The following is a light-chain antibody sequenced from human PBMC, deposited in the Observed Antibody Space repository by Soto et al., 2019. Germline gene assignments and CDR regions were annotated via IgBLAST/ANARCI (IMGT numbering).Light chain of an antibody. V-gene: IGKV3D-20*02. Sequence: EIVLTQSPGTLSLSPGERATLSCRASQSVSSSYLAWYQQKPGQAPRLLIYGASKRATDIPPRFSGSGSGTDFTLTISSLEPEDFAVYYCQQRRSWPPTITFGQGTRLEIK. CDR1: QSVSSSY. J-gene: IGKJ5*01. CDR2: GAS. CDR3: QQRRSWPPTIT.